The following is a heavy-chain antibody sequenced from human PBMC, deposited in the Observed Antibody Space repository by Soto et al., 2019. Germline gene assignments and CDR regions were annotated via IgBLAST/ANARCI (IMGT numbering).Heavy chain of an antibody. CDR1: GGSISSGGYY. CDR2: IYYSGST. V-gene: IGHV4-31*03. CDR3: AREVGAPNWFDP. Sequence: PSGTLSLTCTVSGGSISSGGYYWSWIRQHPGKGLEWIGYIYYSGSTYYNPSLKSRVTISVDTSKNQFSLKLSSVTAADTAVYYCAREVGAPNWFDPWGQGTLVTVSS. J-gene: IGHJ5*02. D-gene: IGHD1-26*01.